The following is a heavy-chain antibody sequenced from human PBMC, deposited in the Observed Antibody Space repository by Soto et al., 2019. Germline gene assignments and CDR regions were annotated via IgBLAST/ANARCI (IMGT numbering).Heavy chain of an antibody. V-gene: IGHV4-4*02. CDR2: VFPTGTT. CDR1: GDSVSSPYY. Sequence: QVQLQESGPGLVKPSWTLSLTCAVSGDSVSSPYYWSVVRQSPGKGLAWIGEVFPTGTTSYTPSLRSRVTISMDKSINQFSLDLISMTAADTAVDYCARSSGWYAIHAWGPGTLVIVSS. CDR3: ARSSGWYAIHA. D-gene: IGHD6-19*01. J-gene: IGHJ5*02.